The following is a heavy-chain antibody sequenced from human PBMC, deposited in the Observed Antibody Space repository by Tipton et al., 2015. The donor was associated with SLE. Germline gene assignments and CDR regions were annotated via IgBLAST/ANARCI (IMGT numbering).Heavy chain of an antibody. V-gene: IGHV4-59*11. D-gene: IGHD3-22*01. CDR1: GGSLRTQY. J-gene: IGHJ4*02. Sequence: TLSLTCTVSGGSLRTQYWSWIRQPPGKGLEWIGYIYYSGSTYYNPSLKSRVTISADTSNNQFSLKLSSVTAADTAVYYCARDEYRYDGTGYHLLGHFDYWGQGTLVTVSS. CDR2: IYYSGST. CDR3: ARDEYRYDGTGYHLLGHFDY.